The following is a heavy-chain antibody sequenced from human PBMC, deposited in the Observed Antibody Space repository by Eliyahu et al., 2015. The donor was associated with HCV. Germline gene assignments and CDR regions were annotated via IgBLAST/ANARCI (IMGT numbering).Heavy chain of an antibody. J-gene: IGHJ6*02. CDR2: IIPIFGTA. Sequence: QVQLVQSGAEVKKPGSSVKVSCKASGGTFSSYAISWVRQAPGQGLEWMGGIIPIFGTANYAQKFQGRVTITADESTSTAYMELSSLRSEDTAVYYCARAGTWIQPPRLYYGMDVWGQGTTVTVSS. CDR1: GGTFSSYA. CDR3: ARAGTWIQPPRLYYGMDV. D-gene: IGHD5-18*01. V-gene: IGHV1-69*01.